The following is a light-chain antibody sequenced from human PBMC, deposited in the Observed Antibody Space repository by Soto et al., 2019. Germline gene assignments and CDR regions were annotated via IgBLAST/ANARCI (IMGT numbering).Light chain of an antibody. CDR1: QRISSY. CDR3: QHLNSYPRT. J-gene: IGKJ3*01. V-gene: IGKV1-9*01. CDR2: GAS. Sequence: DIQLTQSPSSLSASVGDRVTIAWPASQRISSYLAWYQQKPRKAPKLLIYGASTVQNGVPSRFSGSGSGTDFTLPISSLQPEDFATYYCQHLNSYPRTFGPGTKVDIK.